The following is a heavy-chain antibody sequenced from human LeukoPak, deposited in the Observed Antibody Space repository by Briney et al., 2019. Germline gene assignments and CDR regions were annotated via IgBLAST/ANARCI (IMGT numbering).Heavy chain of an antibody. CDR2: VRTKTHGGAP. CDR1: GVTFSDCA. J-gene: IGHJ5*02. D-gene: IGHD3-10*01. V-gene: IGHV3-49*03. CDR3: ARVNFRDYRGYTWFEP. Sequence: PGRSLRLSCKGSGVTFSDCAVTWFRQTPGKGLEWVGFVRTKTHGGAPETAASVRGRFNVSRDDSAGIAYLQMTSLRPEDTAMYYCARVNFRDYRGYTWFEPWGQGTLVTVSS.